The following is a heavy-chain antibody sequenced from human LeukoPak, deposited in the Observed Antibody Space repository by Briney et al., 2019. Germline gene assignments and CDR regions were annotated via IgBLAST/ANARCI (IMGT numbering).Heavy chain of an antibody. CDR1: GFTFSNAW. J-gene: IGHJ4*02. Sequence: GGSLRLSCAASGFTFSNAWMSWVRQAPGKGLEWVGRIKSNPDGGTTDYAAPVKGRFTISRDDSKNTLYLQMNSLRAEDTAVYYCAREKYSTLDYWGQGTLVTVSS. CDR2: IKSNPDGGTT. D-gene: IGHD2/OR15-2a*01. V-gene: IGHV3-15*01. CDR3: AREKYSTLDY.